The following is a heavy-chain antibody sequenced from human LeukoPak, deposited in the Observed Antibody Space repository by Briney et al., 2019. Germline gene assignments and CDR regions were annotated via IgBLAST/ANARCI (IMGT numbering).Heavy chain of an antibody. D-gene: IGHD3-10*01. Sequence: GGSLRLSCAASGFTFSSYAVHWVRQAPGKGLEWVAVISYDGSNKYYADSVKGRFTISRDNSKNTLYLQMNSLRAEDTAVYYCARAGRGVTLYTDYWGQGTLVTVSS. CDR1: GFTFSSYA. CDR3: ARAGRGVTLYTDY. V-gene: IGHV3-30*04. J-gene: IGHJ4*02. CDR2: ISYDGSNK.